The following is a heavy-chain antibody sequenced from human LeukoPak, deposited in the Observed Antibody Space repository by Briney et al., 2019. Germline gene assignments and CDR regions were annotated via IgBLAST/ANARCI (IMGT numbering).Heavy chain of an antibody. Sequence: PGGSLRLSCAASGFTVSGNYMSWVRQAPGKGLEWVANIKQDGSDKNYVDSVKGRFTISKDNAKNLLSLEMNGLRAEDTAVYYCATYKNQLRTVYFDYWGQGTLVTVSS. V-gene: IGHV3-7*02. CDR1: GFTVSGNY. D-gene: IGHD1-1*01. CDR3: ATYKNQLRTVYFDY. J-gene: IGHJ4*02. CDR2: IKQDGSDK.